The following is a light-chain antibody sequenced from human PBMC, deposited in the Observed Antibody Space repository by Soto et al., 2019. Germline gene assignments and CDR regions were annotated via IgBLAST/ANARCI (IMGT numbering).Light chain of an antibody. Sequence: EIVLTQSPGTLSLSPGERATLSCRASQSVSSSYLAWYQQKPGQAPRLLIYGASSRATGVPDRFSGSGSGTDFTRTISRLEPEDFAVYYCQQYGSSPRTFCQGTKVEI. CDR3: QQYGSSPRT. J-gene: IGKJ1*01. CDR1: QSVSSSY. V-gene: IGKV3-20*01. CDR2: GAS.